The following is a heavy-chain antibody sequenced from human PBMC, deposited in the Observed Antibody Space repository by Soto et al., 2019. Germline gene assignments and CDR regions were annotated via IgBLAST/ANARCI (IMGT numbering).Heavy chain of an antibody. Sequence: GGSLRLSCATSGFTFTDYYMTWIRQAPGKGLEWLSYISTSGSTIFYADSVKGRFTISRDNAKNSLYLQMNSLRPEDTAVYYCARDRGGGSIFGGHYGMDVWGQGTTVTVSS. CDR3: ARDRGGGSIFGGHYGMDV. D-gene: IGHD3-3*01. CDR1: GFTFTDYY. CDR2: ISTSGSTI. J-gene: IGHJ6*02. V-gene: IGHV3-11*04.